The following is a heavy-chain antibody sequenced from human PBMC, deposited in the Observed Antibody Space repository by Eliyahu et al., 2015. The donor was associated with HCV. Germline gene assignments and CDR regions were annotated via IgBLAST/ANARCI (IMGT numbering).Heavy chain of an antibody. CDR1: GFTFXXYG. CDR2: IWYDGSNK. Sequence: QVQLVESGGGVVQPGRSLXLSXXASGFTFXXYGMHWVRQAPGKGLEWVAVIWYDGSNKYYADSVKGRFTISRDNSKNTLYLQMNSLRAEDTAVYYCARDRSIAAADTDAFDIWGQGTMVTVSS. V-gene: IGHV3-33*01. CDR3: ARDRSIAAADTDAFDI. J-gene: IGHJ3*02. D-gene: IGHD6-13*01.